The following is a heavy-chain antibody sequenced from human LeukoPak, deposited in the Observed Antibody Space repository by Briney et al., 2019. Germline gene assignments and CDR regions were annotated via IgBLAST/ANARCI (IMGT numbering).Heavy chain of an antibody. CDR2: MNPNSGNT. CDR1: GYTFTSYD. CDR3: ASEWLVRRKPYGMDV. J-gene: IGHJ6*02. Sequence: ASVKVSCKASGYTFTSYDINWVRQATGQGLEWMGWMNPNSGNTGYAQKFQGRVTMTRNTSISTAYMELSGLRSEDTAVYYCASEWLVRRKPYGMDVWGQGTTVTVSS. D-gene: IGHD6-19*01. V-gene: IGHV1-8*01.